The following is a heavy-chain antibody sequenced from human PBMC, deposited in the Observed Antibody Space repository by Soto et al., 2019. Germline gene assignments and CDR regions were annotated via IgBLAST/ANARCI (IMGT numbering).Heavy chain of an antibody. CDR1: GASFTGYY. CDR3: ARTPMYYDILTGYQPTYFDY. D-gene: IGHD3-9*01. Sequence: PETLSLTCAVYGASFTGYYWSWIRQPPGKGLEWIGEINHSGSTNYNPSLKSRVTISVDTSKNQFSLKLSSVTAADTAVYYCARTPMYYDILTGYQPTYFDYWGQGTLVTVSS. V-gene: IGHV4-34*01. J-gene: IGHJ4*02. CDR2: INHSGST.